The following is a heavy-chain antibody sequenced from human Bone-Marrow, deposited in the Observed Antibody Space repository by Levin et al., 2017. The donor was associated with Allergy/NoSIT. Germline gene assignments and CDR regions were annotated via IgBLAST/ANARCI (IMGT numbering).Heavy chain of an antibody. CDR1: GFTVSNNY. Sequence: GGSLRLSFAVSGFTVSNNYMSWVRQAPGKGLEWVSVIYSAGSTYYADSVRGRFTISRDNSKNTLFLQMNSLRADDTAVYYCARGGPYGYWGQGTLVTVSS. CDR2: IYSAGST. D-gene: IGHD3-16*01. CDR3: ARGGPYGY. J-gene: IGHJ4*02. V-gene: IGHV3-53*01.